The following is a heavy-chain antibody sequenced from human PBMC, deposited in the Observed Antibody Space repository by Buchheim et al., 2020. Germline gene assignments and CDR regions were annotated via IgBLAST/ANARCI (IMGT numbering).Heavy chain of an antibody. Sequence: EVQLVESGGGLVQPGGSLRLSCADSQFTFNTYWMHWVRQVPGKGLVWVSRISSDGSSISYADSVKGRFTISRDNAKNTLYLQMDGLRAEDTAIYYCARVQLLADDIFDIWGQGT. D-gene: IGHD2-2*01. CDR1: QFTFNTYW. CDR3: ARVQLLADDIFDI. V-gene: IGHV3-74*01. J-gene: IGHJ3*02. CDR2: ISSDGSSI.